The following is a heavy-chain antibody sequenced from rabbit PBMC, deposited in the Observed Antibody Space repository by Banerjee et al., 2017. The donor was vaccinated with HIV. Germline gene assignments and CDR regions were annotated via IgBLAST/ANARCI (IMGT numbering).Heavy chain of an antibody. CDR3: ARGGYIGGTIPTYFNL. CDR1: GFSFSNYW. Sequence: QEQLEESGGDLVKPEGSLTLTCTASGFSFSNYWMCWVRQAPGKGLEWIACIYAGSSGGPYYATWAKSRFTISKTSSTTVTLQMTSLTAADTATYFCARGGYIGGTIPTYFNLWGPGTLVTVS. J-gene: IGHJ4*01. CDR2: IYAGSSGGP. V-gene: IGHV1S45*01. D-gene: IGHD7-1*01.